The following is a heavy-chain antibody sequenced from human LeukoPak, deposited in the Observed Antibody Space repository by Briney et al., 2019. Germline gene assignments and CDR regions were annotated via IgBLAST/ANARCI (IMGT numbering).Heavy chain of an antibody. CDR3: ARDRVVGLGLDNAFDI. V-gene: IGHV1-69*01. Sequence: GSSVKVSCKASGGIFSRYAISWVRQAPGQGLEWMGGIIPIFGTANYAQKFQGRVTITADESTSTAYMELSSLRSEDTAVYFCARDRVVGLGLDNAFDIWGQGTVVTVPS. J-gene: IGHJ3*02. CDR1: GGIFSRYA. D-gene: IGHD2-15*01. CDR2: IIPIFGTA.